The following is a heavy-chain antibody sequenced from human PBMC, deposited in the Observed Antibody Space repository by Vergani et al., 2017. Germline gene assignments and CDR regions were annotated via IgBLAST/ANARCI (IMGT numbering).Heavy chain of an antibody. V-gene: IGHV4-34*01. D-gene: IGHD2-2*01. Sequence: QVQLQQWGAGLLKPSETLSLTCAVYGGSFSGYYWSWIRQPPGKGLEWIGEINHSGSTNYNPSLKSRVTISVDTSKNQFSLKLSSVTAADTAVYYCARGDRRTRIPATNWFDPWGQGTLVTVSS. CDR2: INHSGST. J-gene: IGHJ5*02. CDR3: ARGDRRTRIPATNWFDP. CDR1: GGSFSGYY.